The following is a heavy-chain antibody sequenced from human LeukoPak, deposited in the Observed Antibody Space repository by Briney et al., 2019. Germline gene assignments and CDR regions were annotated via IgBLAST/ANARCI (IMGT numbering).Heavy chain of an antibody. D-gene: IGHD1-14*01. V-gene: IGHV1-2*02. CDR1: GYTFASYH. CDR2: INPDSGGT. J-gene: IGHJ5*02. CDR3: ARDHLLFRQPPNWFDP. Sequence: ASVKVSCKTSGYTFASYHIHWVRQAPGQGLEWMGWINPDSGGTKYAQKFQDRVTMTSDTSISTAYMELSRLRSDDTAVYYCARDHLLFRQPPNWFDPWGQGTLVTVSS.